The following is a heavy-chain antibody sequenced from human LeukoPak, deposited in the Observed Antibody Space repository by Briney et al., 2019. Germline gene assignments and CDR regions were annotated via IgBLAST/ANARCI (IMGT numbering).Heavy chain of an antibody. CDR1: GFTFSSYA. Sequence: GGSLRLSCAASGFTFSSYAMPWVRQAPGKGLEYVSAISSNGGSTYYAHSVKGRFTISRDNSKNTLYLQMGSLRAEDMAVYYCARSSSWYSYFDYWGQGTLVTVSS. CDR2: ISSNGGST. D-gene: IGHD6-13*01. V-gene: IGHV3-64*01. J-gene: IGHJ4*02. CDR3: ARSSSWYSYFDY.